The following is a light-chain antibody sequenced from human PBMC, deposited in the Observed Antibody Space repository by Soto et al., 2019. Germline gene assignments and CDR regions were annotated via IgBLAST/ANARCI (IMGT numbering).Light chain of an antibody. Sequence: QSALTQPRSVSGSLGHSVTISCTGTNRDVGDYNYVSWYRQYPGKAPKLIIYYVSRRPSGVPDRFSGSKSGNTASLTISGLQAEDEADYHCCSYAGNYAWVFGGGTKLTVL. J-gene: IGLJ3*02. CDR1: NRDVGDYNY. CDR3: CSYAGNYAWV. V-gene: IGLV2-11*01. CDR2: YVS.